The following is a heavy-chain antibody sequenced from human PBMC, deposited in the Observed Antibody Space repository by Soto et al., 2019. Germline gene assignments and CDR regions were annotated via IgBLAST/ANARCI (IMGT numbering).Heavy chain of an antibody. J-gene: IGHJ4*02. CDR2: IHSSGNT. CDR1: GTSVCSANL. CDR3: ARHKYHSSGPPAY. D-gene: IGHD3-22*01. Sequence: SETPSLTSTFSGTSVCSANLLAWVRQPPGKGLEWIGEIHSSGNTDYSPSLKSRVTISVDMSKNQFSLKLSSVTAADTAVYYCARHKYHSSGPPAYRGQGTLVTVSS. V-gene: IGHV4-4*02.